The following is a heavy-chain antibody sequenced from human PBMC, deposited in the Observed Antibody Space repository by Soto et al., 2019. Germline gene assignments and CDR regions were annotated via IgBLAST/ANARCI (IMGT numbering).Heavy chain of an antibody. V-gene: IGHV3-13*01. J-gene: IGHJ6*02. CDR1: GFTFSSYD. CDR3: ARGDYGGNSEGHYYYGMDV. D-gene: IGHD4-17*01. Sequence: GGSLRLSCAASGFTFSSYDMHWVRQATGKGLEWVSAFGTAGDTYYPGSVKGRFTISRENAKNSLYLQMNSLRAGDTAVYFCARGDYGGNSEGHYYYGMDVWGQGTTVTV. CDR2: FGTAGDT.